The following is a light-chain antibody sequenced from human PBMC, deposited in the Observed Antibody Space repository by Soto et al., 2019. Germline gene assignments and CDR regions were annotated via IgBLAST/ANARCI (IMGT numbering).Light chain of an antibody. J-gene: IGKJ4*01. Sequence: EIVMTQSPATLSVSPGERATLSCRASQSVSSNLAWYQQKPGQAPRLLIYGAATRATGIPAKFSGSGPGTEVTPTISSLQSEDFGVYYFQQYNNWPPQLTFGGGTKVEI. CDR1: QSVSSN. CDR2: GAA. CDR3: QQYNNWPPQLT. V-gene: IGKV3-15*01.